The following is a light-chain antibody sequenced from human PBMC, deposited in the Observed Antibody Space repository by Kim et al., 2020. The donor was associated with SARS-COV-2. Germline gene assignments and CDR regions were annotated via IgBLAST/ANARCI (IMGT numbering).Light chain of an antibody. V-gene: IGKV2-28*01. CDR2: LGS. Sequence: ASLACRSSQSVLYSNGYNYLDWDVRKRGQPPLVLCYLGSKRGAGVPDRCSGSGAGTDFTLKISGVEAEDVGVYICMQALQIPRTFGQGTKVDIK. CDR3: MQALQIPRT. J-gene: IGKJ1*01. CDR1: QSVLYSNGYNY.